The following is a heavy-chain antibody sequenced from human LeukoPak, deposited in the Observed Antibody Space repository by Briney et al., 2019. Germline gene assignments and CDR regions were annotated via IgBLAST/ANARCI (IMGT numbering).Heavy chain of an antibody. CDR3: ARVVVTATNWFDP. D-gene: IGHD2-15*01. J-gene: IGHJ5*02. Sequence: GGSPRLSCAASGFTFSSYGMHWVRQAPGKGLEWVAFIRYDGSNKYYADSVKGRFTISRDNSKNTLYLQMNSLRAEDTALYYCARVVVTATNWFDPWGQGTLVTVSS. V-gene: IGHV3-30*02. CDR2: IRYDGSNK. CDR1: GFTFSSYG.